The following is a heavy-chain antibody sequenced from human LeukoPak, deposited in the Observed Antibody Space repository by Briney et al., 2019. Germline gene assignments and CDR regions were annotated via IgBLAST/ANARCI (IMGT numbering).Heavy chain of an antibody. V-gene: IGHV4-39*07. CDR1: GGTISSYY. J-gene: IGHJ6*03. D-gene: IGHD1-26*01. Sequence: SETLSLTCTVSGGTISSYYWGWIRQPPGKGLEWIGSISYSGSTYYNPSLKSRVTISVDTSKNQFSLKLSSVTAADTAVYYCARFNWEIKHYYYYYMDVWGKGTAVTVSS. CDR2: ISYSGST. CDR3: ARFNWEIKHYYYYYMDV.